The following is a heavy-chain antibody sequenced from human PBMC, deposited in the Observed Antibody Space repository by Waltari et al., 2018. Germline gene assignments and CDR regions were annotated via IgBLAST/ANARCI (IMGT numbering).Heavy chain of an antibody. D-gene: IGHD3-22*01. J-gene: IGHJ4*02. V-gene: IGHV4-31*03. Sequence: QVQLQESGPGLVKPSQTLSLTCTVSGGSISSGGYYWSWIRQHPGKGLEWIGYIYYSVSTDYNPSLKSRVTISVDTSKNQFSLKLSSVTAADTAVYYCARYYYDSSGYRIDYWGQGTLVTVSS. CDR3: ARYYYDSSGYRIDY. CDR1: GGSISSGGYY. CDR2: IYYSVST.